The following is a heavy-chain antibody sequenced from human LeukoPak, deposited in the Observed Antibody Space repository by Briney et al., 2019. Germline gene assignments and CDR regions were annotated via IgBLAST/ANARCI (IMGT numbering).Heavy chain of an antibody. D-gene: IGHD3-16*02. CDR2: IYIAGNT. Sequence: GGSLRLSCEASGFNVSANYMSWVRQAPGKGLEWVSVIYIAGNTYYTDSVKGRFTISRDNSKNTLCLQMNSLRAEDTAVYYCARALSNYYHMDVWGKGTTVIVSS. CDR1: GFNVSANY. CDR3: ARALSNYYHMDV. J-gene: IGHJ6*03. V-gene: IGHV3-66*02.